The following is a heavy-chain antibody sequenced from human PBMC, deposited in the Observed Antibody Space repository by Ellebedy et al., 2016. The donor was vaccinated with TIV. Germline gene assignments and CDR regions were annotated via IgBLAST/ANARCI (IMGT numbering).Heavy chain of an antibody. CDR3: AKDIVTGDRCRGFLES. CDR1: GFTFSTYV. V-gene: IGHV3-23*01. CDR2: ITGSADTT. Sequence: GGSLRLSCAASGFTFSTYVMGWVRQAPGKGLEWVSGITGSADTTEYADSVKGRFTISRDNSKNALYLQMSSLRAEDTAVYYCAKDIVTGDRCRGFLESWGQGTLVTVSS. J-gene: IGHJ4*02. D-gene: IGHD7-27*01.